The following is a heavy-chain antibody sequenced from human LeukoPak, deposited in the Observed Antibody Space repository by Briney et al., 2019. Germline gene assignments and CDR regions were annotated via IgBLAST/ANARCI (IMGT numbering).Heavy chain of an antibody. J-gene: IGHJ4*02. V-gene: IGHV3-23*01. CDR1: GFTFSSYA. CDR2: ISGSGGST. Sequence: GGSPRLSCAASGFTFSSYAMSWVRQAPGKGLEWVSAISGSGGSTYYADSVKGRFTISRDNSKNTLYLQMNSLRAEDTAVYYCAKSGYDYVWGSYRFDYWGQGTLVTVSS. D-gene: IGHD3-16*02. CDR3: AKSGYDYVWGSYRFDY.